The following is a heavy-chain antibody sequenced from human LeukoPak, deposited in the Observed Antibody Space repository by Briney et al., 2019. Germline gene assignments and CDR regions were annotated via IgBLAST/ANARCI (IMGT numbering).Heavy chain of an antibody. CDR3: AREPYYDSSGYCLDY. CDR1: GFIFSSYS. J-gene: IGHJ4*02. Sequence: AGSLTLSCAASGFIFSSYSMNWVRQAPGKGLEWVSYISSRSTIIYYADSVKGRSSISRDKAKNLVFLQMNSLRADDTAVYYCAREPYYDSSGYCLDYWGQGTLVTVSS. D-gene: IGHD3-22*01. CDR2: ISSRSTII. V-gene: IGHV3-48*01.